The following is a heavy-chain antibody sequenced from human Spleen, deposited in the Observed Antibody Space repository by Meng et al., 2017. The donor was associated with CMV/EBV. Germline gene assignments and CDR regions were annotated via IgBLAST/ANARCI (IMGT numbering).Heavy chain of an antibody. CDR1: FRNYA. Sequence: FRNYAMTRVRGAPGKGLEWVAGLSYDATDIHYADSLWGRFTVSRDNSKNTLYLQVDTLRDDDTAVYYCARDAVVGPPTRANVGYFDFWGQGTLVTVSS. CDR2: LSYDATDI. J-gene: IGHJ4*02. D-gene: IGHD2-15*01. CDR3: ARDAVVGPPTRANVGYFDF. V-gene: IGHV3-30*04.